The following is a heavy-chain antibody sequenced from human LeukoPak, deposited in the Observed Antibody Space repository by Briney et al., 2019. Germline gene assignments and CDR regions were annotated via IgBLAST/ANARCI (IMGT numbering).Heavy chain of an antibody. V-gene: IGHV3-53*01. J-gene: IGHJ4*02. CDR1: GFAVSSNY. Sequence: EPGGSLRLSCAASGFAVSSNYMSWVRQAPGKGLEWASVVYSGDNTYYAASVRGRFTISRDNSKNTLYLRMNSLRPEDTAVYFCARDAANSIVARYDYWGQGTLVTVSS. CDR2: VYSGDNT. CDR3: ARDAANSIVARYDY. D-gene: IGHD5-12*01.